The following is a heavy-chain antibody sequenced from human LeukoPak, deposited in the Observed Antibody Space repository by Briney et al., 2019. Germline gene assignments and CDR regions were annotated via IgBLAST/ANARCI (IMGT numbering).Heavy chain of an antibody. CDR3: GREEWGSYAPTDF. J-gene: IGHJ4*02. D-gene: IGHD3-16*01. CDR1: GFTFSSYG. Sequence: GGSLRLSCAASGFTFSSYGMHWVRQAPGKGLEWVAFIRYDGSNKYYADSVKGRFTISRDNSKNTLYLQMNSLRAEDTAVYYCGREEWGSYAPTDFWGQGTLVTVSS. V-gene: IGHV3-30*02. CDR2: IRYDGSNK.